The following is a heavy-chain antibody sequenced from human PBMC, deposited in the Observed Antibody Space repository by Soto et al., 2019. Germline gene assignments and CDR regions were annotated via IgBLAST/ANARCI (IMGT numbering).Heavy chain of an antibody. CDR2: INPSGGST. J-gene: IGHJ5*02. CDR1: GHTFTKYY. V-gene: IGHV1-46*01. CDR3: ARETVGEEQPPSWSLDP. D-gene: IGHD1-26*01. Sequence: ASVKVSCKASGHTFTKYYFHWVLQAPGQGLEWMGIINPSGGSTNYAERFQGRVTMTRDTSTSTMYMELSSLRSEDTAVYYCARETVGEEQPPSWSLDPWGQETLVTVSS.